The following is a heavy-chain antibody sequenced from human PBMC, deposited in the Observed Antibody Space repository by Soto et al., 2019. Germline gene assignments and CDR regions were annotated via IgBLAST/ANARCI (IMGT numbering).Heavy chain of an antibody. CDR3: ASTGYCSSTSCYDFRFDP. J-gene: IGHJ5*02. Sequence: SVKVSCKASGGTFSSYAISWVRQAPGQGLEWMGGIIPIFGTANYAQKFQGRVTITADESTSTAYMELSSLRSEDTAVYYCASTGYCSSTSCYDFRFDPWGQGTLVTVSS. CDR2: IIPIFGTA. CDR1: GGTFSSYA. V-gene: IGHV1-69*13. D-gene: IGHD2-2*01.